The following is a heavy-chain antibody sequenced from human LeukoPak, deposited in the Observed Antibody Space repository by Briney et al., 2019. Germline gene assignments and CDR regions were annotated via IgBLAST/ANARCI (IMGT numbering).Heavy chain of an antibody. CDR3: ARAGQMTTVTTSWFDP. D-gene: IGHD4-11*01. Sequence: SSVKVSCKASGGTFSSYAISWVRQAPGQGLEWMGGIIPIFGTANYAQKFQGRVTVTADESTSTAYMELSSLRSEDTAVYYCARAGQMTTVTTSWFDPWGQGTLVTVSS. J-gene: IGHJ5*02. CDR2: IIPIFGTA. CDR1: GGTFSSYA. V-gene: IGHV1-69*13.